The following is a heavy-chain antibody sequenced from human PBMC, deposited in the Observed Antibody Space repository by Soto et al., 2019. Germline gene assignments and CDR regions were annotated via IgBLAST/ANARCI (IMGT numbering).Heavy chain of an antibody. J-gene: IGHJ4*02. D-gene: IGHD3-10*01. CDR3: ARKNPGRVSELPDY. V-gene: IGHV3-30*03. Sequence: QVQLVESGGGVVQPGNSVRLSCAASGFTFSMYGMHWVRQAPGKGLEWVAVTASDGTNKFYEDSVKGRFTISRDNPRATLYLQMNSLRPDDTAVYYCARKNPGRVSELPDYWGQGTLVTVSS. CDR1: GFTFSMYG. CDR2: TASDGTNK.